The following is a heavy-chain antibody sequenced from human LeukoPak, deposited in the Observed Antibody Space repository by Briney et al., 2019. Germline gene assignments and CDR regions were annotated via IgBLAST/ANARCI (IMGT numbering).Heavy chain of an antibody. V-gene: IGHV1-69*05. Sequence: SVKVSCKASGGTFSSYAISWVRQAPGQGLEWMGGIIPIFGTANYAQKFQGRVTITTDESTSTAYTELSSLRSEDTAVYYCARGERGYSYGFDYYYYYMDVWGKGTTVTVSS. CDR1: GGTFSSYA. J-gene: IGHJ6*03. CDR3: ARGERGYSYGFDYYYYYMDV. D-gene: IGHD5-18*01. CDR2: IIPIFGTA.